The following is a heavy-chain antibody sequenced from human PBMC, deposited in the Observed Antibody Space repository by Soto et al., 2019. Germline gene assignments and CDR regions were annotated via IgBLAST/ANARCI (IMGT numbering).Heavy chain of an antibody. CDR1: GFTFSDYY. CDR2: ISSSDTII. CDR3: ARDLGYYDSSGYFDY. D-gene: IGHD3-22*01. J-gene: IGHJ4*02. Sequence: GGSLGLSCAASGFTFSDYYMSWIRQAPGKGLEWVSYISSSDTIISYADSVKGRFTISRDNAKNSLYLQMNSLRAEDTAVYYCARDLGYYDSSGYFDYWGQGTLVTVSS. V-gene: IGHV3-11*01.